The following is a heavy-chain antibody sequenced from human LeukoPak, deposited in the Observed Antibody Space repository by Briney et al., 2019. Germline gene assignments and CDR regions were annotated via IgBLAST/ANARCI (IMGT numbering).Heavy chain of an antibody. CDR1: GGIFSNHA. J-gene: IGHJ3*02. CDR3: AKGATVGKEALDI. CDR2: IIPMIGTA. Sequence: SVKVSCKASGGIFSNHAVTWVRQAPGQGLQWMGRIIPMIGTAKYAQKFQGRVTFTADTSTNTAYMELSSLTSEDTALYFCAKGATVGKEALDIWGQGSLVTVSS. D-gene: IGHD1-14*01. V-gene: IGHV1-69*04.